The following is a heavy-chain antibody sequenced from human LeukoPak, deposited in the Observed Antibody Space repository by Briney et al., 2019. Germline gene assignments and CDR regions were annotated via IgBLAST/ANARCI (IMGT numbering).Heavy chain of an antibody. Sequence: SETLSLTCTVSGGSISSYYWSWIRQPPGKGLEWIGYIYYSGSTNYNPSLKSRVTISVDTSKNQFSLKLSSVTAADTAVYYCAREGPFVGRYHLLNWFDPWGQGTLVTVSS. CDR3: AREGPFVGRYHLLNWFDP. V-gene: IGHV4-59*01. CDR2: IYYSGST. CDR1: GGSISSYY. D-gene: IGHD3-9*01. J-gene: IGHJ5*02.